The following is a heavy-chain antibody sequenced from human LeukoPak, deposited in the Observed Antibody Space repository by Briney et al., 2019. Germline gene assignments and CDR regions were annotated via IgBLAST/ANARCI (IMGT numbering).Heavy chain of an antibody. V-gene: IGHV4-31*03. CDR2: IYYSGSS. J-gene: IGHJ4*02. CDR3: ARNRDGYNSFDY. Sequence: SQTLSLTCTVSGGSINNGGYYWSWIRQHPGKCLEWIGYIYYSGSSYYNPSLRSRVTISVHTSKNHFSLKLSSVTAADTAVYYCARNRDGYNSFDYWAQGTLVTVSS. CDR1: GGSINNGGYY. D-gene: IGHD5-24*01.